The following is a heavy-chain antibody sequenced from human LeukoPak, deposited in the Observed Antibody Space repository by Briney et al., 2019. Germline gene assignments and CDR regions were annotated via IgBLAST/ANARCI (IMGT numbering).Heavy chain of an antibody. Sequence: GGSLRLSCAASGFTFSSYATHWVRQAPGKGLEWVAVISYDGSNKYYADSVKGRFTISRDNSKNTLYLQMNSLRAEDTAVYYCARASGSYLYYFDYWGQGTLVTVSS. CDR1: GFTFSSYA. V-gene: IGHV3-30*04. J-gene: IGHJ4*02. CDR2: ISYDGSNK. CDR3: ARASGSYLYYFDY. D-gene: IGHD1-26*01.